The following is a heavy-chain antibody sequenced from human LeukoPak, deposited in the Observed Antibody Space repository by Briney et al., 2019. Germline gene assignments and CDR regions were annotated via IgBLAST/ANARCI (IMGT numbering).Heavy chain of an antibody. J-gene: IGHJ4*02. CDR2: ISAYNGNT. V-gene: IGHV1-18*01. D-gene: IGHD3-22*01. Sequence: ASVNVSCKASGYTFTSYGISWVRQAPGQGLEWMGWISAYNGNTNYAQKLQGRVTMTTDTSTSTAYMELRSLRSDDTAVYYCARDEGYYYDSSGYYICDYWGQGTLVTVSS. CDR1: GYTFTSYG. CDR3: ARDEGYYYDSSGYYICDY.